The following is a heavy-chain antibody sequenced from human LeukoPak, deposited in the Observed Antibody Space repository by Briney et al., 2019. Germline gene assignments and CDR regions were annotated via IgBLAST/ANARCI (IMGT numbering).Heavy chain of an antibody. V-gene: IGHV3-66*01. Sequence: GGSLRLSYAASGFTVNSAYMTWVRLAPGKGLEWVSVIYTGGDTYYADSVKGRFTISRDNSKNTVYLQMNSLRAEDTAVYYCARVQAIFQNFDYWGQGTLVTVSS. CDR3: ARVQAIFQNFDY. D-gene: IGHD3-3*01. J-gene: IGHJ4*02. CDR1: GFTVNSAY. CDR2: IYTGGDT.